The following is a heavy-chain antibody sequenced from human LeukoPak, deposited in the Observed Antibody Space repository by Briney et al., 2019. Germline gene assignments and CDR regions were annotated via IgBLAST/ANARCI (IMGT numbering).Heavy chain of an antibody. Sequence: SETLSLTCTVSGGSISSYYWSGIRQPPGKGLAWIGEINHSGSTNYNPSLKIRVTISVDTPKNQFSLKLSSVTAADTAVYYCARGRYFDWWCSEDADAFDIWGQGTMVTVSS. CDR2: INHSGST. J-gene: IGHJ3*02. CDR3: ARGRYFDWWCSEDADAFDI. V-gene: IGHV4-34*01. D-gene: IGHD3-9*01. CDR1: GGSISSYY.